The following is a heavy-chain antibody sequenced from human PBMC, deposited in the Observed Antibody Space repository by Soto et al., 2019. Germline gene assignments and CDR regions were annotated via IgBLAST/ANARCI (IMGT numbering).Heavy chain of an antibody. CDR3: ARFTEWLVPNDY. CDR1: GFTFSSYS. Sequence: GGSLRLSCAASGFTFSSYSMNWVRQAPGKGLEWVSSISSSSSYIYYADSVKGRFTISRDNAKNSLYLQMNSLRAEDTAVYYCARFTEWLVPNDYWGQGTLVTVSS. J-gene: IGHJ4*02. CDR2: ISSSSSYI. V-gene: IGHV3-21*01. D-gene: IGHD6-19*01.